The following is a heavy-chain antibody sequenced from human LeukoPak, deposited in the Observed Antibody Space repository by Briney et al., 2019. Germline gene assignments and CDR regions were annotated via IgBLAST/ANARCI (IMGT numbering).Heavy chain of an antibody. CDR1: GGSISSSSYY. CDR3: AREVDYYGSGSYHDYYFDY. V-gene: IGHV4-61*01. CDR2: IYYSGST. Sequence: PSETLSLTCTVSGGSISSSSYYWSWIRQPPGKGLEWIGYIYYSGSTNYNPSLKSRVTISVDTSKNQFSLKLSSVTAADTAVYYCAREVDYYGSGSYHDYYFDYWGQGTLVTVSS. D-gene: IGHD3-10*01. J-gene: IGHJ4*02.